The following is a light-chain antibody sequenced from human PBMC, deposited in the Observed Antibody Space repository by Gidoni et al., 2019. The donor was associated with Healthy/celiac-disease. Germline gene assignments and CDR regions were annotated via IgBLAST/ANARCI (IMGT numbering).Light chain of an antibody. CDR2: AAS. J-gene: IGKJ1*01. V-gene: IGKV1-9*01. CDR3: QQLNSYLSWT. CDR1: QGISSY. Sequence: DIQLTQSPSFLTASVGDRVNITCRASQGISSYLAWYQQKPGKAPKLLIYAASTLQSGVPSRFSGSGSGTEFTLTISILQPEDFATYYFQQLNSYLSWTFGQGTKVEIK.